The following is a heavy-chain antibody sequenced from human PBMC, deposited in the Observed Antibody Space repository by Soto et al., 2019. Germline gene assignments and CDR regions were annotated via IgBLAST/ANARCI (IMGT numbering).Heavy chain of an antibody. CDR3: AKDEALLWFGESGFDY. Sequence: GGSLRLSCAASGFTFSSYAMSWVRQAPGKGLEWVSAISGSGGSTYYADSVKGRFTISRDNSKNTLYLQMNSLRAEDTAVYYCAKDEALLWFGESGFDYWGQGTLVTVSS. CDR2: ISGSGGST. D-gene: IGHD3-10*01. J-gene: IGHJ4*02. V-gene: IGHV3-23*01. CDR1: GFTFSSYA.